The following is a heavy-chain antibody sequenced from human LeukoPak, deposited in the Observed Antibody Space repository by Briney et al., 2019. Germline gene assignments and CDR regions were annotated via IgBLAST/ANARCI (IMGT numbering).Heavy chain of an antibody. V-gene: IGHV5-51*01. CDR3: ARPSYCSGGTCHSGEQDY. CDR1: GYSFTSFW. CDR2: IYPSDSDT. Sequence: GASLKISCKGSGYSFTSFWIAWVRQMPGKGLEWMGIIYPSDSDTRYSPSFQGQVTISVDKSISTAYLQWSSLKASDTAMYYCARPSYCSGGTCHSGEQDYWGQGTLVSVSS. J-gene: IGHJ4*02. D-gene: IGHD2-15*01.